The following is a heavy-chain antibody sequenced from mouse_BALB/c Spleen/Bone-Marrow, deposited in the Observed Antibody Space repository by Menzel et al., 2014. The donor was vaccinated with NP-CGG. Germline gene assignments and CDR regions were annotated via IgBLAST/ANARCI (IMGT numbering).Heavy chain of an antibody. CDR2: FNPYNVGT. CDR1: GYTFTSYV. J-gene: IGHJ2*01. D-gene: IGHD3-1*01. CDR3: TRGATPDY. V-gene: IGHV1-14*01. Sequence: EVHLQQSGPELVQPGASVKMSCKASGYTFTSYVMHWVKQKPGQGLEWIGYFNPYNVGTKYNEKFKGKATLTSDKSSSTAYMELSSLTSEDSAVYYCTRGATPDYWGQGTTLTVSS.